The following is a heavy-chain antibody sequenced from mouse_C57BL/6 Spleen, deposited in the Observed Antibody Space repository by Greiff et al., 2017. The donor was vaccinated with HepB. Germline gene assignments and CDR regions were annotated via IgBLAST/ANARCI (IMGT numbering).Heavy chain of an antibody. CDR2: ISDGGSYT. CDR1: GFTFSSYA. Sequence: EVQLVESGGGLVKPGGSLKLSCAASGFTFSSYAMSWVRQTPEKRLEWVATISDGGSYTYYPDNVKGRFTISRDNAKTNLYLQMSHLKSEDTAMYYCARAGWAFDYWGQGTTLTVSS. J-gene: IGHJ2*01. D-gene: IGHD3-1*01. CDR3: ARAGWAFDY. V-gene: IGHV5-4*01.